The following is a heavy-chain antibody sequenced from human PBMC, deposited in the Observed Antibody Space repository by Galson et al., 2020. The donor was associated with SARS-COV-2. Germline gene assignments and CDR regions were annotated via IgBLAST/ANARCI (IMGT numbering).Heavy chain of an antibody. CDR1: GFTFSGYA. D-gene: IGHD3-22*01. Sequence: GGSLRLSCAATGFTFSGYAMPWVRKAPGKGLEWVAVVSHDGRNGYYADSVKGRFTISRDNSKNTVYLQMNSLRDKDTSVHYCAREGNNYDDRSGYYPIYWGQGTLVTVSS. CDR2: VSHDGRNG. CDR3: AREGNNYDDRSGYYPIY. V-gene: IGHV3-30-3*01. J-gene: IGHJ4*02.